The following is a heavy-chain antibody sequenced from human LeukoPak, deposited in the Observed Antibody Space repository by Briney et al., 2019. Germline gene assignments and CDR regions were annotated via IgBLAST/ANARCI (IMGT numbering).Heavy chain of an antibody. D-gene: IGHD3-10*01. Sequence: PGGSLRLSCAASGFTFDDYGMSWVRQAPGKGLEWVTGITWNGASTGFADSVKGRFTISRDNAKNSLYLQMNSLRAEDTAVYYCARLWFGELRDNWFDPWGQGTLVTVSS. CDR3: ARLWFGELRDNWFDP. J-gene: IGHJ5*02. CDR1: GFTFDDYG. V-gene: IGHV3-20*04. CDR2: ITWNGAST.